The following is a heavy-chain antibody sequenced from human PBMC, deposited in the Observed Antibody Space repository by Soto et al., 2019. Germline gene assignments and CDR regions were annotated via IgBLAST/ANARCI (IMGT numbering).Heavy chain of an antibody. CDR2: IYYSGST. CDR1: GGSISSSSYY. D-gene: IGHD2-2*01. CDR3: ARLGKALGYCSSTSCYRAYYYYYMDV. J-gene: IGHJ6*03. Sequence: QLQLQESGPGLVKPSETLSLTCTVSGGSISSSSYYWGWIRQPPGKGLEWIGSIYYSGSTYYNPSLKSRVTISVDTSKNQFSLKLSSVTAADTAVYYCARLGKALGYCSSTSCYRAYYYYYMDVWGKGTTVTVSS. V-gene: IGHV4-39*01.